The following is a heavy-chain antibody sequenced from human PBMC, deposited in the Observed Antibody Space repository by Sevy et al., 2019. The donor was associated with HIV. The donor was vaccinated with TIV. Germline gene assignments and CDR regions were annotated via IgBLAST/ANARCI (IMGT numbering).Heavy chain of an antibody. CDR3: ARGGLYFGESHFDY. Sequence: ASVKVSCTTSGFIFTGYHIHWVRQAPGQGLEWMGWINPNTGATKYTENFQDKISVTRDTSINTAYLEVTRLKSDDTAIYYCARGGLYFGESHFDYWGQGTLVTVSS. CDR2: INPNTGAT. J-gene: IGHJ4*02. V-gene: IGHV1-2*02. CDR1: GFIFTGYH. D-gene: IGHD3-10*01.